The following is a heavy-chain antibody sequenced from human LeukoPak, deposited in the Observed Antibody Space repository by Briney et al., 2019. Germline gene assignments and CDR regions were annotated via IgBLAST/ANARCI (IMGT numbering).Heavy chain of an antibody. J-gene: IGHJ4*02. V-gene: IGHV4-59*01. CDR3: ARVLRGHYGSGSPFDY. CDR2: IYYSGST. D-gene: IGHD3-10*01. Sequence: PSETLSLTCTVSGGSISSYYWSWIRQPPGKGLEWIGYIYYSGSTNYNPSLKSRVTISVDTSKNQFSLKLSSVTAADTAVYYCARVLRGHYGSGSPFDYWGQGTLVTVSS. CDR1: GGSISSYY.